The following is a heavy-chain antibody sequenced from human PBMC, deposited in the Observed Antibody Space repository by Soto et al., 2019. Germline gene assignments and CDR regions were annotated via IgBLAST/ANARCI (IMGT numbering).Heavy chain of an antibody. CDR3: ARDDDILTGYQYSNWFDP. V-gene: IGHV1-18*01. CDR1: GYTFASYG. Sequence: GASVELSCKASGYTFASYGISWVRQAPGQGLEWMGWISAYNGKTNYAQKLQGRVTMTTATSTSTDYMELRSLRSDDTAVYYCARDDDILTGYQYSNWFDPWGQGTLVTVSS. J-gene: IGHJ5*02. D-gene: IGHD3-9*01. CDR2: ISAYNGKT.